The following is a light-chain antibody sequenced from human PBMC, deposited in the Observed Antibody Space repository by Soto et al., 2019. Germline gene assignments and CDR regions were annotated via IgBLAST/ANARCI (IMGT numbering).Light chain of an antibody. V-gene: IGLV2-14*01. J-gene: IGLJ2*01. CDR3: SSYTTSNTVI. CDR1: TSDIGAYDF. CDR2: EVS. Sequence: QSALTQPASVSGSPGQSITISCTGTTSDIGAYDFVSWYQQHPGKAPKLMIYEVSSRPPGLSHRFSGSKSGNTASLTISALQAEDEAAYYCSSYTTSNTVIFGGGTKVTVL.